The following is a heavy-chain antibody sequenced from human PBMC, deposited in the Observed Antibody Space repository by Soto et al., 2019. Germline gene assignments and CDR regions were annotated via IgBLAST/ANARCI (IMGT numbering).Heavy chain of an antibody. D-gene: IGHD6-13*01. CDR2: IWYDGSNK. V-gene: IGHV3-33*01. Sequence: GGSLRLSCAASGFTFSSYGMYWVRQAPGKGLEWVAVIWYDGSNKYYADSVKGRFTISRDNSKNTLYLQMNSLRAEDTAVYYCARVREIAAEFDYWGQGTLVTVSS. CDR1: GFTFSSYG. CDR3: ARVREIAAEFDY. J-gene: IGHJ4*02.